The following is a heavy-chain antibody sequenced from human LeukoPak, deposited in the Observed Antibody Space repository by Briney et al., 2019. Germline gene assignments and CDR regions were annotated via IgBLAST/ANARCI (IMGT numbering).Heavy chain of an antibody. CDR2: IGTSSTTI. CDR3: ARFAAGGSYYYYMDV. J-gene: IGHJ6*03. D-gene: IGHD6-25*01. V-gene: IGHV3-48*01. CDR1: GFSVSNTY. Sequence: PGGSLRLSCAASGFSVSNTYMIWVRQPPGKGLEWVSNIGTSSTTIYYADSVKGRFTISRDNAKNSLYLQMNSLRADDTAVYYCARFAAGGSYYYYMDVWGKGTTVTVSS.